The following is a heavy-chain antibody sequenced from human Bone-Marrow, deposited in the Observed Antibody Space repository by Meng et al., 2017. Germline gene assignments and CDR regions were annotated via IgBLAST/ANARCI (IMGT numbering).Heavy chain of an antibody. D-gene: IGHD6-19*01. CDR1: GVSFSGSH. Sequence: GESLKISCVISGVSFSGSHIHWVRQTSEKGLEWIGRIETKYSSYATSYAASVRGRFTISRDNSINTAYLQMNSLKTEDTALYYCTIYTSGHIWGQGTMVTVSS. V-gene: IGHV3-73*01. J-gene: IGHJ3*02. CDR3: TIYTSGHI. CDR2: IETKYSSYAT.